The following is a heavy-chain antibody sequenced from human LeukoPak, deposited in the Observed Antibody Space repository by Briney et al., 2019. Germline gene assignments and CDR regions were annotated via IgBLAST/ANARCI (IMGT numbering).Heavy chain of an antibody. V-gene: IGHV1-2*02. CDR3: ARGQAAAEEGADY. D-gene: IGHD6-13*01. J-gene: IGHJ4*02. Sequence: ASVKVSCKASGYTFTGYYMHWVRQAPGQGLEWMGWINPNSGGTNYAQKFQGRVTMTRDTSISTAYMELSRLRSDDTAVYYCARGQAAAEEGADYWGQGTLVTVSS. CDR1: GYTFTGYY. CDR2: INPNSGGT.